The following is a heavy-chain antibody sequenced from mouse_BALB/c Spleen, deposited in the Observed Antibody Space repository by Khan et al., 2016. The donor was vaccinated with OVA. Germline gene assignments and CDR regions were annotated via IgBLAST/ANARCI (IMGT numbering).Heavy chain of an antibody. J-gene: IGHJ3*01. V-gene: IGHV3-6*02. Sequence: EVQLQESGPGLVKPSQSLSLTCSVTGYSITSGYFWNWIRQFPGNKLEWMGYLRYDGNRNYNPSLKNRISITRDTSKNQFFLKFNYVTLEDTATYYCARGGSSGPSWFAYWGQGTLVTVSA. CDR2: LRYDGNR. CDR1: GYSITSGYF. D-gene: IGHD3-1*01. CDR3: ARGGSSGPSWFAY.